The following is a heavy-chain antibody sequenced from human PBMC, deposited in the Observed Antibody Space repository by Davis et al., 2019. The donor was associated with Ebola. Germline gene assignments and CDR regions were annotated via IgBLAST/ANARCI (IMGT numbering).Heavy chain of an antibody. Sequence: HTGGSLRLSCAASGFTFSSYWMHWVRHAPGKGLVWVSRINSDGSSTSYADSVKGRFTISRDNAKNTLYLQMNSLRAEDTAVYYYARDMPGQLRGRAFDIWGQGTMVTVSS. CDR2: INSDGSST. V-gene: IGHV3-74*01. CDR3: ARDMPGQLRGRAFDI. D-gene: IGHD6-6*01. J-gene: IGHJ3*02. CDR1: GFTFSSYW.